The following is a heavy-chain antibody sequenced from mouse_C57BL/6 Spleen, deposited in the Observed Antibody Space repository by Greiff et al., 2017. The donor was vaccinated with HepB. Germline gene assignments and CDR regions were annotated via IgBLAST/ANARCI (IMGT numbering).Heavy chain of an antibody. D-gene: IGHD1-1*01. CDR3: ARHGFWTTVVSHYYAMDY. V-gene: IGHV5-9*01. CDR1: GFTFSSYT. J-gene: IGHJ4*01. CDR2: ISGGGGNT. Sequence: EVQVVESGGGLVKPGGSLKLSCAASGFTFSSYTMSWVRQTPEKRLEWVATISGGGGNTYYPDSVKGRFTISRDNAKNTLYLQMSSLRSEDTALYYCARHGFWTTVVSHYYAMDYWGQGTSVTVSS.